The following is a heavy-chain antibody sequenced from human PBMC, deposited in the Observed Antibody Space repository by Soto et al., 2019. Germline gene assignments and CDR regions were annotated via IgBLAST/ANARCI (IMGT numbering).Heavy chain of an antibody. V-gene: IGHV6-1*01. CDR1: GDSVSSNSAA. CDR3: AGTTSLQSYYMDA. Sequence: QVQLQQSGPGLVRPSQTLSLTCAISGDSVSSNSAAWNWIRQSPSRGLEWLGRTYYRSRWYNDYSVSVKRRVTENTDTSNKQFSLHLNSVTPEDTAVYYCAGTTSLQSYYMDAWDKGTTVTVSS. CDR2: TYYRSRWYN. J-gene: IGHJ6*03. D-gene: IGHD1-7*01.